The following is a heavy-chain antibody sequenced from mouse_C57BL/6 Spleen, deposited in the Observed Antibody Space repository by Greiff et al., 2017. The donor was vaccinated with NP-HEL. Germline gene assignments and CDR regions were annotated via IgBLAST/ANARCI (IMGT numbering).Heavy chain of an antibody. D-gene: IGHD2-3*01. V-gene: IGHV5-16*01. CDR3: ARADGYYPLFDY. Sequence: EVKLMESEGGLVQPGSSMKLSCTASGFTFSDYYMAWVRQVPEKGLEWVANINYDGSSTYYLDSLKSRFIISRDNAKNILYLQMSSLKSEDTATYYCARADGYYPLFDYWGQGTTLTVSS. J-gene: IGHJ2*01. CDR2: INYDGSST. CDR1: GFTFSDYY.